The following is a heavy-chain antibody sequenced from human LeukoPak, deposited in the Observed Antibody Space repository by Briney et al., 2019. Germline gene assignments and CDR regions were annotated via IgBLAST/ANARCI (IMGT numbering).Heavy chain of an antibody. D-gene: IGHD3-10*01. CDR3: AKRGGFGELFGYYFDY. V-gene: IGHV3-30*18. J-gene: IGHJ4*02. CDR1: GFTLSSYG. CDR2: ISHDGSNK. Sequence: GGSLRLSCAASGFTLSSYGMHWVRQAPGKGLEWVAVISHDGSNKYYADSVKGRFTISRDNSKNTLYLQMNSLRAEDTAVYYCAKRGGFGELFGYYFDYWGQGTLVTVSS.